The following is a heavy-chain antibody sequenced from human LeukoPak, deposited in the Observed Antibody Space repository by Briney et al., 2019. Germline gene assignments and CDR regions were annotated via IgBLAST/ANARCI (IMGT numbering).Heavy chain of an antibody. V-gene: IGHV3-30*18. CDR1: GFTLSSYG. J-gene: IGHJ4*02. CDR2: ISYDGSNK. D-gene: IGHD3-22*01. CDR3: AKDRDSSGYIDY. Sequence: GRSLRLSCAASGFTLSSYGMHWVRQAPGKGLEWVAVISYDGSNKYYADSVKGRFTISRDNSKNTLYLQMNSLRAEDTAVYYCAKDRDSSGYIDYWGQGTLVTVSS.